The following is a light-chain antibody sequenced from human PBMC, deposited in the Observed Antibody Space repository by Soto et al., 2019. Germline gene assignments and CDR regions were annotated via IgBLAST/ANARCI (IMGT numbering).Light chain of an antibody. Sequence: EILLTQSPGTLSLSPGETATLSCRASQSVTSTYLAWYQQRPGQSPRLIIYGGSTRATGFPDRFSGGGSGTDFTLTISRLEPEESAVYSCHCQQFDSSRIYSFGQGTKLEI. J-gene: IGKJ2*03. CDR1: QSVTSTY. CDR3: QQFDSSRIYS. CDR2: GGS. V-gene: IGKV3-20*01.